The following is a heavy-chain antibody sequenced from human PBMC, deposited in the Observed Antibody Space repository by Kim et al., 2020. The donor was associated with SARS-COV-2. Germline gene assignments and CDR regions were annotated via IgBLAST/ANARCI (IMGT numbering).Heavy chain of an antibody. Sequence: GGSLRLSCAASGFTFDDYTMHCVRQAPGKGLVWVSLISWDGGSTYYADSVKGRFTISRDNSKNSLYLQMNSLRTENTALYYCAKDSSVAVAELDGMDVWGQGATITVSS. CDR1: GFTFDDYT. J-gene: IGHJ6*02. V-gene: IGHV3-43*01. D-gene: IGHD6-19*01. CDR3: AKDSSVAVAELDGMDV. CDR2: ISWDGGST.